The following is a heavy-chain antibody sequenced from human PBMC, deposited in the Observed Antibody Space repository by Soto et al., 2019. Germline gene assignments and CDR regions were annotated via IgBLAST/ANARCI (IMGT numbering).Heavy chain of an antibody. D-gene: IGHD5-12*01. CDR3: ARGGAYSGYDVAYIFDY. J-gene: IGHJ4*02. V-gene: IGHV4-31*03. CDR2: IYYSGST. Sequence: QVQLQESGPGLVKPSQTLSLTCTVSGGSISSGGYYWSWIRHNPGKGLEWIGYIYYSGSTYYNPSLKSRVTISVDTSKNRFSLKLSSVTAADTAVYYCARGGAYSGYDVAYIFDYWGQGTLVTVSS. CDR1: GGSISSGGYY.